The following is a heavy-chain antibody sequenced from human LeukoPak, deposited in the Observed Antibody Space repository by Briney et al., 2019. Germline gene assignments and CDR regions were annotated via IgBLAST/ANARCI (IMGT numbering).Heavy chain of an antibody. D-gene: IGHD3-3*01. V-gene: IGHV3-23*01. J-gene: IGHJ4*02. CDR3: AKDPAIFGVVRYYFDY. CDR1: GFTFSSYA. Sequence: GGSLRLSCAASGFTFSSYAMSWVRQAPGKGLEWVSVISGSGGTTYYADSVKGRFTISRDNSKNTLYLQMNSLRAEDTAVYYCAKDPAIFGVVRYYFDYWGQGTLVTVSS. CDR2: ISGSGGTT.